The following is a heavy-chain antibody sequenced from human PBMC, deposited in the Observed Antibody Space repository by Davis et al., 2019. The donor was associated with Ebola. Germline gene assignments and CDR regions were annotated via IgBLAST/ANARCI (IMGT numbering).Heavy chain of an antibody. D-gene: IGHD3-10*01. V-gene: IGHV4-31*03. CDR3: ARGPSIRGFDY. Sequence: SETLSLTCPVSGGSISSSSYYWSWLRQHPGKGLEWIGYIYYSGSTYYNPSLKSRVTISVDTSKNQFSLKLSSVTAADTAVYYCARGPSIRGFDYWGQGTLVTVSS. CDR1: GGSISSSSYY. CDR2: IYYSGST. J-gene: IGHJ4*02.